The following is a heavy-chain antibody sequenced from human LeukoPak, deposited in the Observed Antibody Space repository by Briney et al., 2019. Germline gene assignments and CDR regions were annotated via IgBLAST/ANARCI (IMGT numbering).Heavy chain of an antibody. Sequence: PGGSLRLSCAASGFTFNTYVMSWVRQAPGKGLEWVSAISGSGGSTYYADSVKGRFTISRDNSKNTLYLQMNSLRAEDTAVYYCAKEGGSSGSYSDSDYWGQGTLVTVSS. D-gene: IGHD1-26*01. CDR2: ISGSGGST. J-gene: IGHJ4*02. CDR1: GFTFNTYV. CDR3: AKEGGSSGSYSDSDY. V-gene: IGHV3-23*01.